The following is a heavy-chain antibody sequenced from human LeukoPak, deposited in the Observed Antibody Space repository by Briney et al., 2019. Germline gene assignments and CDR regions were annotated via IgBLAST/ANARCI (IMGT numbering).Heavy chain of an antibody. CDR2: IWYDGSNK. D-gene: IGHD3-22*01. CDR1: GFSFSSYG. V-gene: IGHV3-33*01. CDR3: ARAMIVVAPFDY. J-gene: IGHJ4*02. Sequence: GGSLRLSCAASGFSFSSYGMHWVRQAPGKGLEWVAVIWYDGSNKYYADSVKGRFTISRDNSKNTLYLQMNSLRAEDTAVYYCARAMIVVAPFDYWGQGTLVTVSS.